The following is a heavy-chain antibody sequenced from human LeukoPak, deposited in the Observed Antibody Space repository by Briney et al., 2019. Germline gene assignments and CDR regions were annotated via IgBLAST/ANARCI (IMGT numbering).Heavy chain of an antibody. CDR3: ARGGQLGYSANYFHY. CDR2: INPDSGGP. D-gene: IGHD1-26*01. Sequence: GASVKVSCKASGYTFHGYYLYWVRQAPGQGLERMGWINPDSGGPKYAQNFQGRITMTGDTSISTVYMELSRLTYDDTAVYYCARGGQLGYSANYFHYWGQGILVTVSS. V-gene: IGHV1-2*02. J-gene: IGHJ4*02. CDR1: GYTFHGYY.